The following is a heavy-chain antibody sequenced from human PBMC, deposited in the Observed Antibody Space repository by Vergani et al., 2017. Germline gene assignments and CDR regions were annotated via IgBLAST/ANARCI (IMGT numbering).Heavy chain of an antibody. J-gene: IGHJ3*02. CDR1: GGSISSYY. V-gene: IGHV4-59*01. D-gene: IGHD4-17*01. Sequence: QVQLQESGPGLVKPSETLSLTCTVSGGSISSYYWSWIRQPPGKGLEWIGYIYYSGSTNYNPSLKSRVTISVDTSKNQFSLKLSSVTAADTAVYYCATSTVTTARNAFDIWGQGTMVTVSS. CDR2: IYYSGST. CDR3: ATSTVTTARNAFDI.